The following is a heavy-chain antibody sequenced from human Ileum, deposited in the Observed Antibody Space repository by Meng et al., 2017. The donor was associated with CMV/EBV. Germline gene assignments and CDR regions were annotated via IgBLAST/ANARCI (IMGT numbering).Heavy chain of an antibody. J-gene: IGHJ4*02. CDR1: GGSISRSSYY. Sequence: SETLSLTCTVSGGSISRSSYYWGWIRQPPGKGLEWIGSIYYSGSTYYNPSLKSRVTISVDTSKNQFSLKLSSVTAADTAVYYCARHARDRSYAGYWGQGTLVTVSS. V-gene: IGHV4-39*01. CDR3: ARHARDRSYAGY. CDR2: IYYSGST. D-gene: IGHD3-16*01.